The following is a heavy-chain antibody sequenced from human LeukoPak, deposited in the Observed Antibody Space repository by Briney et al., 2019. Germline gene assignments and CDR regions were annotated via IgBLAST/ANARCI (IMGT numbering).Heavy chain of an antibody. CDR3: AREGSSGWSERYYFDY. CDR2: ISGSGGST. CDR1: GFTLRSYA. D-gene: IGHD6-19*01. V-gene: IGHV3-23*01. Sequence: GGSLRLSCAASGFTLRSYAMGWVRQAPGRGVEWGSGISGSGGSTYYADSVKGRFTISRYNSKNTLYLQMNSLRAEDTAVYYCAREGSSGWSERYYFDYWGQGTLVTVSS. J-gene: IGHJ4*02.